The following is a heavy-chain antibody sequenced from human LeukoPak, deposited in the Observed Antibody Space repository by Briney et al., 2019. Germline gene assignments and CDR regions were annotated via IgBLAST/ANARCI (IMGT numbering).Heavy chain of an antibody. CDR3: AGTGIAVAGYWYFDL. J-gene: IGHJ2*01. CDR2: IYHSGST. D-gene: IGHD6-19*01. CDR1: GGSISSYY. Sequence: PSETLSLTCTVSGGSISSYYWSWIRQPPGKGLEWIGYIYHSGSTNYNPSLKSRVTISVDTSKNQFSLKLSSVTAADTAVYYCAGTGIAVAGYWYFDLWGRGTLVTVSS. V-gene: IGHV4-59*08.